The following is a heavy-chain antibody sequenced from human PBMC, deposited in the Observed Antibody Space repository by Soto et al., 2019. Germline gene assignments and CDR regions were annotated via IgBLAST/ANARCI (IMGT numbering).Heavy chain of an antibody. CDR3: ARSRAEISGYDAIDY. D-gene: IGHD5-12*01. V-gene: IGHV1-24*01. J-gene: IGHJ4*02. Sequence: GASVKVSCKVSGYTLTELSMHWVRQAPGKGLEWMGVFDAEGGGASYAQNFQGRVTMTSDTSTDTAYMEVTSLRSEDTAVYYCARSRAEISGYDAIDYSGQATLVTVSS. CDR1: GYTLTELS. CDR2: FDAEGGGA.